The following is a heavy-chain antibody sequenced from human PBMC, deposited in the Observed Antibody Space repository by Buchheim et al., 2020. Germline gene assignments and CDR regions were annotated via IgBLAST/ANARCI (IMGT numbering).Heavy chain of an antibody. V-gene: IGHV3-33*01. CDR2: IWYDGSNK. CDR1: GFTFSSYG. Sequence: QVQLVESGGGVVQPGRSLRLSCAASGFTFSSYGMHWVRQAPGKGLEWVAVIWYDGSNKYYADSVKGRFTISRDNSKNTLYLQMNSLRAEDTVVYYCAREGDYAWDSLINGSAPWGQGTL. J-gene: IGHJ5*02. D-gene: IGHD3-16*01. CDR3: AREGDYAWDSLINGSAP.